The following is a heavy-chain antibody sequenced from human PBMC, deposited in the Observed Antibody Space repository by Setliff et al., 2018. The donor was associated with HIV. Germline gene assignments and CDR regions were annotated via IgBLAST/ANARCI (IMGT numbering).Heavy chain of an antibody. Sequence: SETLSLTCTVSGGSLTSRSYYWGWIRQPPGKGLEWIGSIFYSGITYYNPPLKSRVTISVDTSKNQFSLNLTSVTAADTAVYYCARSKTFYDFWGGYYTHGAFKIWGLGTMVTVSS. D-gene: IGHD3-3*01. V-gene: IGHV4-39*01. CDR1: GGSLTSRSYY. CDR2: IFYSGIT. J-gene: IGHJ3*02. CDR3: ARSKTFYDFWGGYYTHGAFKI.